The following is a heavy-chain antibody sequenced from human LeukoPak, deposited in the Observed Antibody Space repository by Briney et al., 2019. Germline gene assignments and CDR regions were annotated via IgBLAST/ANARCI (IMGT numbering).Heavy chain of an antibody. CDR3: ARDWGSRGKFDI. Sequence: GGSLRLSSAASGFTFSNYAMSWVRQAPGEGLEWVSAITASGSSTYYADSVKGRFTISRDNAKNSLYLQMNSLRAEDTAVYYCARDWGSRGKFDIWGQGTMVTVSS. CDR2: ITASGSST. D-gene: IGHD3-16*01. J-gene: IGHJ3*02. V-gene: IGHV3-23*01. CDR1: GFTFSNYA.